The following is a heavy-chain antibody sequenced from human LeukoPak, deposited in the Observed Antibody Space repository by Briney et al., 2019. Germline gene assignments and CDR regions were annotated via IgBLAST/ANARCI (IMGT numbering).Heavy chain of an antibody. CDR1: RFSFSTYP. CDR2: ISASGDVT. D-gene: IGHD1-1*01. J-gene: IGHJ3*02. V-gene: IGHV3-23*01. Sequence: GGSLRLSCAASRFSFSTYPMGWVRQAPGKGLEWVLGISASGDVTFHADPVKGRFTISRDNSRNTLYLQMTSLRAEDTAEYYCAKSLFTSATGTGRAFHIWGQGTMVTVSS. CDR3: AKSLFTSATGTGRAFHI.